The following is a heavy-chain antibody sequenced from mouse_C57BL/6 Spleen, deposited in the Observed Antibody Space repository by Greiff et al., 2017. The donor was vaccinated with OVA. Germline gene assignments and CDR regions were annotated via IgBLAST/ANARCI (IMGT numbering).Heavy chain of an antibody. V-gene: IGHV1-81*01. D-gene: IGHD2-3*01. CDR3: ARSGDGYPLYFDC. J-gene: IGHJ2*01. Sequence: VKLVESGAELARPGASVKLSCKASGYTFTSYGISWVKQRTGQGLEWIGEIYPRSGNTYYNEKFKGKATLTADKSSSTAYMERRSLTSDDSAVYFCARSGDGYPLYFDCWGKGTTLTVSS. CDR1: GYTFTSYG. CDR2: IYPRSGNT.